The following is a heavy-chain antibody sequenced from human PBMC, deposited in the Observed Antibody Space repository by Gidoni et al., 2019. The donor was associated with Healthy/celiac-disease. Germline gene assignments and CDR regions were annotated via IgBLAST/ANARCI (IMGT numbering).Heavy chain of an antibody. CDR2: ISSNGGST. V-gene: IGHV3-64D*06. CDR1: GFTFSSYA. D-gene: IGHD5-12*01. Sequence: EVQLVESGGCLVQPGGSLRLSCSASGFTFSSYAMHWVRQAPGKGLEYVSAISSNGGSTYYADSVKGRFTISRDNSKNTLYLQMSSLRAEDTAVYYCGKTTTRDGYNHYYGMDVWGQGTTVTVSS. CDR3: GKTTTRDGYNHYYGMDV. J-gene: IGHJ6*02.